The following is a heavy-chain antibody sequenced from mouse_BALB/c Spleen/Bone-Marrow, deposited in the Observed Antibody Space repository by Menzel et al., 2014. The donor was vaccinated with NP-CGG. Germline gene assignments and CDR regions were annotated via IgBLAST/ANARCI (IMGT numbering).Heavy chain of an antibody. Sequence: QVQLQQSGPELVKPGASVRISCKASGYTFTSYYIHWVKQRPGQGLEWIGWIYPGNVNTKYNEKFKGKATLTADKSSSTAYMQLSSLTSEDSAVYFCAREGLWSLDYWGQGTTLTVSS. V-gene: IGHV1S56*01. J-gene: IGHJ2*01. CDR2: IYPGNVNT. CDR1: GYTFTSYY. CDR3: AREGLWSLDY. D-gene: IGHD1-1*02.